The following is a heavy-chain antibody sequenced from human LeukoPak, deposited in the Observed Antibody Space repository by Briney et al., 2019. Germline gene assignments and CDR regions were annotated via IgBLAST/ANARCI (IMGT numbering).Heavy chain of an antibody. D-gene: IGHD5-18*01. CDR3: AKDISRGYSYGRPLGY. Sequence: GGSLRLSCAASGFTFDDYAMHWVRRAPGKGLEWVSLISWDGGSTYYADSVKGRFTISRDNSKNSLYLQMNSLRAEDTALYYCAKDISRGYSYGRPLGYWGQGTLVTVSS. CDR2: ISWDGGST. CDR1: GFTFDDYA. V-gene: IGHV3-43D*03. J-gene: IGHJ4*02.